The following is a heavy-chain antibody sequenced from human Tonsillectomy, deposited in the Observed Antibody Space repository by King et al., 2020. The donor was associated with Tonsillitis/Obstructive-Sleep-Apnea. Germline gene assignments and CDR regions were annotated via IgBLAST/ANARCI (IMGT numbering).Heavy chain of an antibody. J-gene: IGHJ4*02. CDR2: IYVGDFDP. Sequence: QLVQSGAELKKPGESLKISCQGSGYTFNKFWIGRVRQMPGKCLEWLGIIYVGDFDPRYSPSFQGQVTISAVKSINTAYLQWSSLRASDTAMYYCARMNHDYDFDSWGQGTLVTVSA. D-gene: IGHD4-17*01. V-gene: IGHV5-51*01. CDR3: ARMNHDYDFDS. CDR1: GYTFNKFW.